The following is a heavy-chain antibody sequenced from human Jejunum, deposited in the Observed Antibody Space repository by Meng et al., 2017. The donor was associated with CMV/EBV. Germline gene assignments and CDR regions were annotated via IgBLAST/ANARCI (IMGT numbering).Heavy chain of an antibody. CDR1: GFTVSSNY. Sequence: EGELLESGGGFIQPGGSLRLSCAASGFTVSSNYMSWVRQAPGKGLEWVSVIYSGGDTYYADSVKGRFTISRDDSKNTVYLQMNSLRAEDTAMYYCARNFGITGTNFGYWGQGTLVTVSS. CDR3: ARNFGITGTNFGY. V-gene: IGHV3-53*01. CDR2: IYSGGDT. J-gene: IGHJ4*02. D-gene: IGHD1-7*01.